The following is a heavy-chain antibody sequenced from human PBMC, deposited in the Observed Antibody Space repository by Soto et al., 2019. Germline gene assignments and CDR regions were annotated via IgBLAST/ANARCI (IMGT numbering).Heavy chain of an antibody. CDR1: GFTFSRYA. D-gene: IGHD6-19*01. Sequence: GGSLRRSWAASGFTFSRYAMSWVRQAAGKVLELVSSISTSDHTTYYADSVKGRFTISTDNSRNTLYVQMNGLTVEDTAVYYSARSPTAVRGTTYYVDSRGQADPVTVSS. CDR2: ISTSDHTT. CDR3: ARSPTAVRGTTYYVDS. V-gene: IGHV3-23*01. J-gene: IGHJ4*02.